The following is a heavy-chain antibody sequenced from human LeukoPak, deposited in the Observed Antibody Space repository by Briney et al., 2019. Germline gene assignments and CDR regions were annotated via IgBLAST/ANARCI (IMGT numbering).Heavy chain of an antibody. V-gene: IGHV3-53*05. Sequence: GGSLRLSCAASEFSVSTDYMSWVRQAPGKGLEWVSVIYTDRSTYYADSVKGRFIISRDNSDDMLYLQMNSLRPEDTAVYYCAKVALNRGHCTSGTCYYTPEDNWFDPWGQGTLVTVSS. CDR2: IYTDRST. D-gene: IGHD2-15*01. CDR1: EFSVSTDY. J-gene: IGHJ5*02. CDR3: AKVALNRGHCTSGTCYYTPEDNWFDP.